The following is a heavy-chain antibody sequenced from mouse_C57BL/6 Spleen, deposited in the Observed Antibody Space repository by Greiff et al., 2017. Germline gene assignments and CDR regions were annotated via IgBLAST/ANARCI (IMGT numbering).Heavy chain of an antibody. CDR1: GYAFSSSW. Sequence: VQLQESGPELVKPGASVQISCKASGYAFSSSWMNWVKQRPGKGLEGIGRIYPGDGDTNYNGKFKGKATLTADNSSSTAYMQRSSLTSEDSAVYFCARSIIYYGNYDAMDYWGQGTSVTVSS. D-gene: IGHD2-1*01. CDR3: ARSIIYYGNYDAMDY. V-gene: IGHV1-82*01. CDR2: IYPGDGDT. J-gene: IGHJ4*01.